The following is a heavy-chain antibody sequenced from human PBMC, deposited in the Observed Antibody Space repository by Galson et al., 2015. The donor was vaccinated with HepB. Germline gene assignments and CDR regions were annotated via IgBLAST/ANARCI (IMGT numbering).Heavy chain of an antibody. J-gene: IGHJ4*02. D-gene: IGHD3-9*01. V-gene: IGHV3-74*01. CDR1: GFTFSSYW. CDR3: ARVGRYFDWLSPLDY. Sequence: SLRLSCAASGFTFSSYWMHWVRQAPGKGLVWVSRTNSDGSSTSYADSVKGRFTISRDNAKNTLYLQMNSLRAEDTAVYYCARVGRYFDWLSPLDYWGQGTLVTVSS. CDR2: TNSDGSST.